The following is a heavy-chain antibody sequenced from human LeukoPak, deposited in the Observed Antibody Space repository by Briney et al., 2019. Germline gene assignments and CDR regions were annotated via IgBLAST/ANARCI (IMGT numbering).Heavy chain of an antibody. CDR3: ASSSAGTTPFDAFDI. Sequence: ASVKVSCKASGYTFTGYYMHWVRQAPGQGLEWMGWINPNSGGTNYAQKFQGWVTMTRDTSISTAYMELSRLRSDDTAVYYCASSSAGTTPFDAFDIWGQGTMVTVSS. J-gene: IGHJ3*02. D-gene: IGHD1-1*01. CDR1: GYTFTGYY. V-gene: IGHV1-2*04. CDR2: INPNSGGT.